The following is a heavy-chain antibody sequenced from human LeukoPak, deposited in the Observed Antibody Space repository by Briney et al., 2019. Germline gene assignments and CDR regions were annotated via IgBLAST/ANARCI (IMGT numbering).Heavy chain of an antibody. J-gene: IGHJ2*01. D-gene: IGHD2-21*01. CDR3: ARDVAGGDRYWYFDL. CDR2: ISTTSTDT. CDR1: GFTFSDYY. V-gene: IGHV3-11*05. Sequence: GGLLRLSCAASGFTFSDYYMSYIRQAPGVGLEWVSYISTTSTDTDYADSVRARFTISRDYAKNLLDLQMNSLGPEDTAVYYCARDVAGGDRYWYFDLWGRGTLVTVSS.